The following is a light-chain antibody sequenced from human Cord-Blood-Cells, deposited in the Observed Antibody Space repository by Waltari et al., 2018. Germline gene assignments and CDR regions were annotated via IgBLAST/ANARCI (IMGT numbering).Light chain of an antibody. CDR2: DVS. V-gene: IGLV2-11*01. CDR1: SIAVGGHNY. J-gene: IGLJ3*02. CDR3: CSYAGSYNWV. Sequence: QSALTQPRSVSGSPGQSVTISCTRTSIAVGGHNYFSWYQQHPGKAPKLMIYDVSKRPSGVPDRFSGSKSGNTASLTISGLQAEDEADYYCCSYAGSYNWVFGGGTKLTVL.